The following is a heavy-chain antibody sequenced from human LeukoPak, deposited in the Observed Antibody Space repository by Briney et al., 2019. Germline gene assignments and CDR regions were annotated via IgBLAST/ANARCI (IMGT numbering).Heavy chain of an antibody. V-gene: IGHV3-23*01. J-gene: IGHJ4*02. CDR2: INDSGDNT. Sequence: GGSLRLSCAASRFTFSNSGMNWVRQAPGKGLEWVSVINDSGDNTFYADAVKGRFTISRDNSKSTLYLQMSSLRVDDTAVYYCARSLKWNLVGFDYWGQGILVTVSP. D-gene: IGHD1-1*01. CDR3: ARSLKWNLVGFDY. CDR1: RFTFSNSG.